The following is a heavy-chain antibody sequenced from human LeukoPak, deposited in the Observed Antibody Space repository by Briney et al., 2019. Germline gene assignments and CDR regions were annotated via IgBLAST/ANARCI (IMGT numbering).Heavy chain of an antibody. D-gene: IGHD3-10*01. V-gene: IGHV3-9*01. Sequence: GGSLRLSCAASGFTFDDCAMHWVRQAPGKGLEWVSGISWNSGSIGYADSVKGRFTISRDNAKNSLYLQMNSLRAEDTALYYCAKSIDYYGSGSYLIVWGQGTTVTVSS. J-gene: IGHJ6*02. CDR2: ISWNSGSI. CDR3: AKSIDYYGSGSYLIV. CDR1: GFTFDDCA.